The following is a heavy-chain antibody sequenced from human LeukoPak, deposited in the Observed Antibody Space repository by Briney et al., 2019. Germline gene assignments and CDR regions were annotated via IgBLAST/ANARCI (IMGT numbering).Heavy chain of an antibody. D-gene: IGHD3-22*01. CDR1: GGSFSGYY. CDR3: ARARLYDSSGYYHGGDNWFDP. CDR2: TNHSGST. V-gene: IGHV4-34*01. Sequence: SETLSLTCAVYGGSFSGYYWSWIRQPPGKGLEWIGETNHSGSTNYNPSLKSRVTISVDTSKNQFSLKLSSVTAADTAVYYCARARLYDSSGYYHGGDNWFDPWGQGTLVTVSS. J-gene: IGHJ5*02.